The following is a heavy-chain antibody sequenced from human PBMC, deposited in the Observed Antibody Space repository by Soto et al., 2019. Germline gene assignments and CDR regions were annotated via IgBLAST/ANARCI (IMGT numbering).Heavy chain of an antibody. CDR3: AKDWEFDWPNYYFDY. CDR2: ISGDGSST. D-gene: IGHD3-9*01. J-gene: IGHJ4*02. V-gene: IGHV3-23*01. Sequence: GGSLRLSCAASGFTFSGYAMSWVRQAPGKGLEWVSAISGDGSSTYFADSGKGRFTISRDNSKNTLYLQMNSLRAEDTAVYYCAKDWEFDWPNYYFDYWGQGTLVTVSS. CDR1: GFTFSGYA.